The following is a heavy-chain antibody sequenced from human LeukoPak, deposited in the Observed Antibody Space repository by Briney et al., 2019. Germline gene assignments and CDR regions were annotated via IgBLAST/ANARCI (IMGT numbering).Heavy chain of an antibody. D-gene: IGHD6-19*01. Sequence: PSETLSLTCTVSGASVSSNYWSWIRQSAAKGLEWIGRISISDGTNYSPSLKSRVYMSVDASKNQFSLILTSATAADAAVYYCARLRRNGNDWYADDSWGQGILVTVSS. J-gene: IGHJ4*02. CDR3: ARLRRNGNDWYADDS. CDR1: GASVSSNY. V-gene: IGHV4-4*07. CDR2: ISISDGT.